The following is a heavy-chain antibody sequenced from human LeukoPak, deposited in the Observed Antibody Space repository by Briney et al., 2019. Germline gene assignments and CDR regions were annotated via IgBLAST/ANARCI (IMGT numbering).Heavy chain of an antibody. D-gene: IGHD3-10*01. J-gene: IGHJ6*02. CDR2: INPNSGGT. Sequence: ASVKVSCRASGYTFTGYYMHWVRQAPGQGPEWMGWINPNSGGTNYAQKFQGRVTMTRDTSISTAYMELSRLRSDDTAVYYCARGAFYYYGSGSYSGMDVWGQGTTVTVSS. CDR3: ARGAFYYYGSGSYSGMDV. V-gene: IGHV1-2*02. CDR1: GYTFTGYY.